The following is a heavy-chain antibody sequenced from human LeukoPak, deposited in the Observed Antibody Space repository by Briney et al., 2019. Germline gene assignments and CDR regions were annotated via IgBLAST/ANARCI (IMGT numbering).Heavy chain of an antibody. CDR2: INHSGST. D-gene: IGHD6-25*01. Sequence: SETLSLTCAVYGGSFSGYYWSWIRQPPGKGLEWIGEINHSGSTNYNPSLKSRVTISVDRSKNQFSLKVSSVTAADTAFYYCAKVLTAAGLDLWGQGILVTVSS. CDR1: GGSFSGYY. CDR3: AKVLTAAGLDL. J-gene: IGHJ5*02. V-gene: IGHV4-34*01.